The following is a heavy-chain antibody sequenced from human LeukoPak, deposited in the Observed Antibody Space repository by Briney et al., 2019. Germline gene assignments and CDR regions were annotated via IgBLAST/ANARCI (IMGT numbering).Heavy chain of an antibody. CDR3: AREIPGNYFDY. J-gene: IGHJ4*02. CDR1: GFTFSSYA. V-gene: IGHV3-74*01. Sequence: GGSLRLSCAASGFTFSSYAMHWVRQAPGKGLVWVSRINSDGSSTSYADSVKGRFTISRDNAKNTLYLQMNSLRAEDTAVYYCAREIPGNYFDYWGQGTLVTVSS. D-gene: IGHD1-26*01. CDR2: INSDGSST.